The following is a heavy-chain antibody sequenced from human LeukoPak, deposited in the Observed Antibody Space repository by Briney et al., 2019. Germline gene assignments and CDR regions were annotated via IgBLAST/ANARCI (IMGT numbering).Heavy chain of an antibody. V-gene: IGHV3-7*05. Sequence: GGSLRLSCVASGFTFSSHWMSWVRQAPGKGLEWVANINQDGSEKYYVDSAKGRFTISRDNAKTSLYLQMNSLRAEDTALYYCARDGVAAGIHFDHWGQGALVTVSS. D-gene: IGHD6-13*01. CDR2: INQDGSEK. J-gene: IGHJ4*02. CDR3: ARDGVAAGIHFDH. CDR1: GFTFSSHW.